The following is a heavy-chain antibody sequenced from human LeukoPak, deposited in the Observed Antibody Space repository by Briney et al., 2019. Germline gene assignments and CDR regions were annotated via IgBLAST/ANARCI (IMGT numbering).Heavy chain of an antibody. CDR2: IYWSSGGT. D-gene: IGHD3-10*01. Sequence: GGSLRLSCVVSGFNSEDHAMHWVRQAPGKGLEWVSGIYWSSGGTGYADSVKGRFTVSRDSAKNSLYLQMNSLRPEDTALYYCVKDMNPGGADVWGQGTTVTVS. CDR1: GFNSEDHA. CDR3: VKDMNPGGADV. J-gene: IGHJ6*02. V-gene: IGHV3-9*02.